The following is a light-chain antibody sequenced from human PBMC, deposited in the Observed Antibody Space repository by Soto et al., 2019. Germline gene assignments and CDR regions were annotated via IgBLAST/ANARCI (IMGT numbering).Light chain of an antibody. Sequence: DSQMTQSPSTLSASVGDRVTITCRASQSIGRWLAWYQQKPGKAPNLLIYDASSLEGGVPSRFSGSGSGTEFTLTISSLQPDDFATYYCQHYNTYSSTFGQGTKVEIK. CDR1: QSIGRW. V-gene: IGKV1-5*01. J-gene: IGKJ1*01. CDR3: QHYNTYSST. CDR2: DAS.